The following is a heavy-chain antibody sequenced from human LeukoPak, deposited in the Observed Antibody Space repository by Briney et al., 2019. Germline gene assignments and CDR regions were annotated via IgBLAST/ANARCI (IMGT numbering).Heavy chain of an antibody. CDR2: ISSSGSTL. D-gene: IGHD3-10*01. J-gene: IGHJ4*02. CDR1: GFTFSDYY. CDR3: ARSSQYGSGADY. V-gene: IGHV3-11*01. Sequence: GGSLRLSCAASGFTFSDYYLSWIRQAPGKGLEWVSYISSSGSTLYYADSVKGRFTISRDNAKNSLFLQMNSLRAEDTAVYYCARSSQYGSGADYWGQGTLVTVSS.